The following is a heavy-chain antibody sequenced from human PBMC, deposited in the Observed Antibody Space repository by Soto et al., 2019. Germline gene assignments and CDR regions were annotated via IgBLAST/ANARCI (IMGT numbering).Heavy chain of an antibody. CDR2: INPNSGGT. Sequence: QVQLVQSGAEVKKPGASVKVSCKASGYTFTGYYMHWVRQAPGQGLEWMGWINPNSGGTNYAQKFQGWVTMTRDTSISTAYMKLSRLRSDDTAVYYCARGGFGSSGWYNWFDPWGQGTLVTVSS. D-gene: IGHD6-19*01. V-gene: IGHV1-2*04. J-gene: IGHJ5*02. CDR3: ARGGFGSSGWYNWFDP. CDR1: GYTFTGYY.